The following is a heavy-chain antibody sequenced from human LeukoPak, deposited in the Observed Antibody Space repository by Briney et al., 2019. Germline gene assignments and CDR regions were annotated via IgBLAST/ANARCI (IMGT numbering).Heavy chain of an antibody. CDR2: INTNTGNP. D-gene: IGHD5-24*01. Sequence: ASVKVSCKASGYTFTSYAMNWVRQAPGQGLEWMGWINTNTGNPTYARGFTGRFVFSLDTSVSTAYLQISSLKAEDTAVYYCARDPGWLQFHYFDYWGQGTLVTVSS. J-gene: IGHJ4*02. CDR1: GYTFTSYA. V-gene: IGHV7-4-1*02. CDR3: ARDPGWLQFHYFDY.